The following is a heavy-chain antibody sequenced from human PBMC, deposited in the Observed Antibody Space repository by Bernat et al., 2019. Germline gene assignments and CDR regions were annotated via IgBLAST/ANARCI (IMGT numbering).Heavy chain of an antibody. CDR3: ASMDSSSWYRADD. Sequence: QVQLVQSGAEVKKPGSSVKVSCKASGGTFSSYAISWVRQAPGQGLEWMGGVIPTFGTANYAQKFQGRVTFTADKSTSTAYIELGSLRCEDADRYYCASMDSSSWYRADDWGQGTLVTVSS. V-gene: IGHV1-69*06. CDR1: GGTFSSYA. D-gene: IGHD6-13*01. CDR2: VIPTFGTA. J-gene: IGHJ4*02.